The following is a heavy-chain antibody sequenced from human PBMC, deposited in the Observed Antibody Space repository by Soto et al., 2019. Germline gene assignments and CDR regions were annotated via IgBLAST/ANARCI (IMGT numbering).Heavy chain of an antibody. D-gene: IGHD3-16*01. J-gene: IGHJ1*01. V-gene: IGHV3-30*05. CDR2: TSYDGSNK. CDR3: ARWGTTGGLDV. Sequence: QVQLVESGGGVVQPGTSLRLSCVGSGFTFRSYVIHWVRQAPGKGLEWVALTSYDGSNKNYADSVKGRFTISRNNTRNTVDLQMDSLRREGTALYYCARWGTTGGLDVWGQGTLVSVSS. CDR1: GFTFRSYV.